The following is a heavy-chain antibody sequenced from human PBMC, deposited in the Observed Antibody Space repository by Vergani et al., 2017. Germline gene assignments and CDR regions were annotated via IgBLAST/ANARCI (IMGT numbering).Heavy chain of an antibody. CDR3: VKDAGGYENFVDA. D-gene: IGHD5-12*01. Sequence: EVQLLESGGSLKQPGGSVRLSCAASGFTFSTYAMHWVRQAPGKGLEWVSALTGGGGSTYYADSFKGRFIISRDNSRDTLYLQMNSLRPEDTATYYCVKDAGGYENFVDAWWQGTMVIIAS. CDR2: LTGGGGST. CDR1: GFTFSTYA. V-gene: IGHV3-23*01. J-gene: IGHJ5*02.